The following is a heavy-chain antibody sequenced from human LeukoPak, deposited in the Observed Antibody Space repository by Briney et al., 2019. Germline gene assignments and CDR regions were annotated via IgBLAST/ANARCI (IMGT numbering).Heavy chain of an antibody. V-gene: IGHV1-58*01. J-gene: IGHJ4*02. CDR2: IVVGSGNT. Sequence: SVKVSCKASGFTFTSSAVQWVRQARGQRLEWIGWIVVGSGNTNYAQKSQERVTITRDMSTSTAYMELNSLRSEDTAVYYCAAGSGYESQGDYWGQGTLVTVSS. CDR1: GFTFTSSA. CDR3: AAGSGYESQGDY. D-gene: IGHD5-12*01.